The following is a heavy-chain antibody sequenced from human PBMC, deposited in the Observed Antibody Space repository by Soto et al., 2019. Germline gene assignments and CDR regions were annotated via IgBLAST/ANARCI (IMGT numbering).Heavy chain of an antibody. V-gene: IGHV3-30*18. J-gene: IGHJ6*02. CDR2: ISYDGSNK. Sequence: QVQLVESGGGVVQPGRSLRLSCAASGFTFSSYGMHWVRQAPGKGLEWVAVISYDGSNKYYADSVKGRFTISRDNSKNTLYLQMNSLGAEDTAVYYWAKGIRGMDVWGQGPTVTVSS. CDR1: GFTFSSYG. CDR3: AKGIRGMDV. D-gene: IGHD6-13*01.